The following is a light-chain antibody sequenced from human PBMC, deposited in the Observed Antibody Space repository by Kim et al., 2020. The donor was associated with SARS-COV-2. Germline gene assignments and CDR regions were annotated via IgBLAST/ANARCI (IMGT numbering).Light chain of an antibody. CDR2: AAS. CDR3: QQYGNSVT. V-gene: IGKV3-20*01. CDR1: QSVSRNY. Sequence: LSPGARATPSCTASQSVSRNYLAWYQQRPGQTPRLLMYAASSRATGFPDRFSGSGSGTDFTLTISRLEPEDFAVYYCQQYGNSVTFGGGTKVDIK. J-gene: IGKJ4*01.